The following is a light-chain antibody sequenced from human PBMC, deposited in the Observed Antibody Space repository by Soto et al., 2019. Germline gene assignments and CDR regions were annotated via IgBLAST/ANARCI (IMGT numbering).Light chain of an antibody. CDR3: QQYDNRPYT. J-gene: IGKJ2*01. CDR1: QDIRNY. Sequence: DIQMTQSPSSLSASVGDRVTITCQASQDIRNYLNWYQQKPGKAPKLLIYDASNLETGVPSRFSGSGSGTDFTFTIISLQPEDIATYYCQQYDNRPYTFGQGTKLEIK. CDR2: DAS. V-gene: IGKV1-33*01.